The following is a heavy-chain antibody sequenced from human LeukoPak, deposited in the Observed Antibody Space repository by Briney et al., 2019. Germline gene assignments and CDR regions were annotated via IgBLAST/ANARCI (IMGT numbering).Heavy chain of an antibody. CDR3: TRGAGWLIDY. CDR1: GGSISSSSYY. CDR2: IYYSGST. Sequence: PSETLSLTCTVSGGSISSSSYYWGWIRQPPGKGLERIGSIYYSGSTYYNPSLKSRVTISVDTSKNQFSLKLNSLTTADTAVYYCTRGAGWLIDYWGQGILVTVSS. V-gene: IGHV4-39*07. J-gene: IGHJ4*02. D-gene: IGHD3-16*01.